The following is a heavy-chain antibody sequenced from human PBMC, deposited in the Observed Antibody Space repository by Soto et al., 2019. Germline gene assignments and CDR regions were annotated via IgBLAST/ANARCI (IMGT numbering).Heavy chain of an antibody. CDR3: ARDGGYYYDGSGYYSDY. Sequence: GASVKVSCKASGYSFSRHGISWVRQAPGQGLEWMGWISGYNGVTNNAQKFQARVTMTIETTTSTVYMELRGLRSDDTAVYYCARDGGYYYDGSGYYSDYWGQGTLVTVSS. CDR2: ISGYNGVT. J-gene: IGHJ4*02. V-gene: IGHV1-18*01. D-gene: IGHD3-22*01. CDR1: GYSFSRHG.